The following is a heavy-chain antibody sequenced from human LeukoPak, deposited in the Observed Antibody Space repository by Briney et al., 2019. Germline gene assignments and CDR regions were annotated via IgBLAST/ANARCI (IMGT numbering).Heavy chain of an antibody. D-gene: IGHD5-18*01. CDR3: GRDHRGYSYGSEEYHYYYMDV. CDR2: IGLSGSNI. J-gene: IGHJ6*03. Sequence: GGSLRLSCAASGFTFGLYAINWVPDAPGKGLEWISYIGLSGSNIYYADSVKGRFTISRDNVKDALYLQMNSLRAEDAAVYDCGRDHRGYSYGSEEYHYYYMDVWGKGTTVTVSS. V-gene: IGHV3-48*01. CDR1: GFTFGLYA.